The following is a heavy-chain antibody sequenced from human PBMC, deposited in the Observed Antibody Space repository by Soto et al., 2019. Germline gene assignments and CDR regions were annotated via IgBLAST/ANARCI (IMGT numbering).Heavy chain of an antibody. V-gene: IGHV4-59*11. D-gene: IGHD7-27*01. CDR3: TRANWYSEY. CDR2: VYYNGIT. J-gene: IGHJ4*02. CDR1: GGSINNHY. Sequence: QVQLQESGPGLVKPSATLSLTCTVSGGSINNHYWSWIRQPPWKGLEWLGYVYYNGITNYNPSLKSRVTMSVDTSKNQWTLTLTSLTAADTARYYCTRANWYSEYWGQGTLVTVSS.